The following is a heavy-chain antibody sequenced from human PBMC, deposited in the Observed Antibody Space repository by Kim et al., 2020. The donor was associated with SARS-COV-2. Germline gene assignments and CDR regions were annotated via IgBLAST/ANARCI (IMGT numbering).Heavy chain of an antibody. CDR2: IIPIFGTA. Sequence: SVKVSCKASGGTFSSYAISWVRQAPGQGLEWMGGIIPIFGTANYAQKFQGRVTITADESTSTAYMELSSLRSEDTAVYYCARDATDYYDSSVYYHLGYWGQGTLVTVSA. CDR3: ARDATDYYDSSVYYHLGY. V-gene: IGHV1-69*13. J-gene: IGHJ4*02. D-gene: IGHD3-22*01. CDR1: GGTFSSYA.